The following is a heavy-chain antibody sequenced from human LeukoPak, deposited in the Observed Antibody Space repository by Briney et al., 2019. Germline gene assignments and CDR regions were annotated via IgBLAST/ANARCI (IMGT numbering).Heavy chain of an antibody. D-gene: IGHD3-10*01. Sequence: SDTLSLTCTLSGGSISSYYWSWIRQPPGKGLEWIAYIHYSGSTNYNPSLKSRVTISVDTSKNQFSLKLISVTAADTAVYYCARDKHGSGSAHTFDPWGQGTLVTVSS. CDR3: ARDKHGSGSAHTFDP. CDR2: IHYSGST. J-gene: IGHJ5*02. CDR1: GGSISSYY. V-gene: IGHV4-59*01.